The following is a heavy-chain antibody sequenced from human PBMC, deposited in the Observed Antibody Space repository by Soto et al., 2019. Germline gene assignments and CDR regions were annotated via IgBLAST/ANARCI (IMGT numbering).Heavy chain of an antibody. V-gene: IGHV1-69*08. J-gene: IGHJ2*01. Sequence: QVQLVQSGAEVKKPGSSVKVSCKASGGTFSSYTISWVRQAPGQGLEWMGRIIPILGIANYAQKFQGRVTITADKSTSTAYMERRSLRSEDTAVYYCARDGGGVVVPAADWYFDLWGRGTLVTVSS. CDR1: GGTFSSYT. D-gene: IGHD2-2*01. CDR3: ARDGGGVVVPAADWYFDL. CDR2: IIPILGIA.